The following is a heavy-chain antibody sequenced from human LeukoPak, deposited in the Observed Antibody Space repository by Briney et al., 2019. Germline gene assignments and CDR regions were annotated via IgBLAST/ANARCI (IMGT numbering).Heavy chain of an antibody. Sequence: ASVKVSCKASGYTFTSYGISWVRQAPGQGLEWMGWISAYNGNTNYAQKLQGRVTMTTDTTTSTAYMELRSLRSDDTAVYYCARASEMATPADYWGQGTLVTVSS. CDR3: ARASEMATPADY. CDR1: GYTFTSYG. V-gene: IGHV1-18*01. J-gene: IGHJ4*02. D-gene: IGHD5-24*01. CDR2: ISAYNGNT.